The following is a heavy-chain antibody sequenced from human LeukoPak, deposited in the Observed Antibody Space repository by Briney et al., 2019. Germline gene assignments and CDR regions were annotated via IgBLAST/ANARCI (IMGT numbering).Heavy chain of an antibody. CDR3: ARGGGFGDYFYYGMDV. CDR2: ISAYDVNT. D-gene: IGHD3-10*01. J-gene: IGHJ6*02. Sequence: GASVKVSCKTSGYTFITYGISWVRQAPGQGLEWMGWISAYDVNTKYSQKFQGRVTMTKDTSTSTAFMELRSLRYDNTAVYYCARGGGFGDYFYYGMDVWGQGTTVTVSS. CDR1: GYTFITYG. V-gene: IGHV1-18*01.